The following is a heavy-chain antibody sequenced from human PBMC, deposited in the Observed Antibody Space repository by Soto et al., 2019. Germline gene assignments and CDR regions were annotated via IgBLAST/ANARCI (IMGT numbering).Heavy chain of an antibody. Sequence: EEHLGESGGGLVQPGGSLRLSCATSGFTFSHCWMSWVRQAPGKGLEWVANINPDGSEQYYVDSVKGRFTVSRDNAKNSLYLEMNNLRADDTAMYYFTQAETGRYSCSGNSYGRDYWGQGTLVTVSS. J-gene: IGHJ4*02. CDR3: TQAETGRYSCSGNSYGRDY. CDR2: INPDGSEQ. CDR1: GFTFSHCW. D-gene: IGHD6-19*01. V-gene: IGHV3-7*01.